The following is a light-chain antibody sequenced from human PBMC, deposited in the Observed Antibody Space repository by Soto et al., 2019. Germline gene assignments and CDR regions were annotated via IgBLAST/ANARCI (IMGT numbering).Light chain of an antibody. CDR2: DAS. V-gene: IGKV1-33*01. J-gene: IGKJ3*01. Sequence: DIQMTQSPSSLSASVGDRVTITCQASQDIKNYLSWYQLKPGKAPKLLIYDASNLETGVPSRFSGSGSGTDFSFTISSLQPEDVATYYCQQYDNLLFAFDSGTKVEIK. CDR1: QDIKNY. CDR3: QQYDNLLFA.